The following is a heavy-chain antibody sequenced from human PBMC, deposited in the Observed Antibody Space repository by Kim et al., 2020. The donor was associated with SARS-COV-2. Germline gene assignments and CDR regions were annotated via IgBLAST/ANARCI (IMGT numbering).Heavy chain of an antibody. J-gene: IGHJ6*02. Sequence: GGSLRLSCAASGFTFSDAWMSWVRQAPGKGLEWVGRIKTKTDGGTTDYAAPVKGRFTISRDDSKNTLYLQMNSLKTEDTAVYYCTTVGGGTVTTGYSHYYYYYGLDVWGQGTTVTVSS. D-gene: IGHD4-17*01. CDR1: GFTFSDAW. CDR3: TTVGGGTVTTGYSHYYYYYGLDV. CDR2: IKTKTDGGTT. V-gene: IGHV3-15*01.